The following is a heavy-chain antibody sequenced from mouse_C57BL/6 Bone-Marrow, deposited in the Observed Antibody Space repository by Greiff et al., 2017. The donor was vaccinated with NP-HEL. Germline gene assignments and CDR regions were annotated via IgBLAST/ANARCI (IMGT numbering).Heavy chain of an antibody. CDR3: ARAGYYGPYYFDY. CDR2: IDPNSGGT. J-gene: IGHJ2*01. V-gene: IGHV1-72*01. CDR1: GYTFTRYW. D-gene: IGHD1-1*01. Sequence: KESCKASGYTFTRYWMHWVKQRPGRGLEWIGRIDPNSGGTKYNEKFKSKATLTVDKPSSTAYMQLSSLTSEDSAVYYCARAGYYGPYYFDYWGQGTTLTVSS.